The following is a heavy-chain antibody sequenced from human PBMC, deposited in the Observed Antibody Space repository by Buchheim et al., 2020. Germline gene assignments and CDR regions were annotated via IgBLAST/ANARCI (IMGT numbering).Heavy chain of an antibody. Sequence: EVQLVESGGGLVKPGGSLRLSCAASGFTFSSYSMNWVRQAPGKGLEWVSSISSSSSYIYYADSVKGRFTISRDNAKNSLYLQMNSLRAEDTAVYYCARGPAYYDILTGYHYYFDYWGQGTL. V-gene: IGHV3-21*01. D-gene: IGHD3-9*01. J-gene: IGHJ4*02. CDR3: ARGPAYYDILTGYHYYFDY. CDR1: GFTFSSYS. CDR2: ISSSSSYI.